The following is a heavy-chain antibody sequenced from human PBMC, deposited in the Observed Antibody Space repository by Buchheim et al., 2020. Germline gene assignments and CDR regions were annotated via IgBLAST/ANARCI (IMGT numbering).Heavy chain of an antibody. D-gene: IGHD4-17*01. V-gene: IGHV3-74*01. CDR3: ARDLYGGFDY. CDR2: INSDGSST. Sequence: EVQLVESGGGLVQPGGSLRLSCEASGFTFSSYWMHWVRQPPGKGLVLVSRINSDGSSTSYSDSVKGRFTISSDNATKTLELQMNSLRAEDTAVYYCARDLYGGFDYWGQGTL. J-gene: IGHJ4*02. CDR1: GFTFSSYW.